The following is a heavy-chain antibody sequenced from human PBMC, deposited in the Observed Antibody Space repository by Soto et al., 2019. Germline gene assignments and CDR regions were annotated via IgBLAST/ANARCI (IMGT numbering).Heavy chain of an antibody. Sequence: GGSLRLSCAASGFTFSSYAMSWVRQAPGKGLEWVSAISGSGGSTYYTDSVKGRFTISRDNSKNTLYLQMNSLRAEDTAVYYCAKQSYFDWLLGYWGQGTLVTVSS. V-gene: IGHV3-23*01. CDR2: ISGSGGST. D-gene: IGHD3-9*01. CDR3: AKQSYFDWLLGY. J-gene: IGHJ4*02. CDR1: GFTFSSYA.